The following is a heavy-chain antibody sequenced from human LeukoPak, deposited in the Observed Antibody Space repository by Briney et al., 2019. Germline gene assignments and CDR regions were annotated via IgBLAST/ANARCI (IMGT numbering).Heavy chain of an antibody. CDR2: IYHSGST. CDR3: ARIRRVRFLEWAMDY. D-gene: IGHD3-3*01. CDR1: GSSISSGGYY. V-gene: IGHV4-30-2*02. J-gene: IGHJ4*02. Sequence: SETLSLTCTVSGSSISSGGYYWSWIRQPPGKGLEWIGYIYHSGSTYYNPSLKSRVTISVDRSKNQFSLKLSSVTAADTAVYYCARIRRVRFLEWAMDYWGQGTLVTVSS.